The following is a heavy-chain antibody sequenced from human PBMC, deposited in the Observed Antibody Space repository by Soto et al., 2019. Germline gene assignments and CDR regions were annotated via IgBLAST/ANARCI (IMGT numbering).Heavy chain of an antibody. J-gene: IGHJ6*02. V-gene: IGHV1-69*01. CDR1: GGTFSSYA. Sequence: QVQLVQSGAEVKKPGSSVKVSCKASGGTFSSYAISWVRQAPGQGLEWMGWIIPIFGTANYAQKFQGRVTITADESTSTAYMELSSLRSEDTAVYYCGGNYYDSSGKKYYYYGMDVWGQGTTVTVSS. CDR2: IIPIFGTA. D-gene: IGHD3-22*01. CDR3: GGNYYDSSGKKYYYYGMDV.